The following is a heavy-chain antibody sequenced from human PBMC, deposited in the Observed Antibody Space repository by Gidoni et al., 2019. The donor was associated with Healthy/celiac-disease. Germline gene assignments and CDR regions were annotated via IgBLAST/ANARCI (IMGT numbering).Heavy chain of an antibody. CDR3: ARDRDFWSGYNWFDP. V-gene: IGHV1-3*01. D-gene: IGHD3-3*01. CDR2: INAGNGNT. Sequence: QVQLVQSGAEVKKPGASVKVSCKASGYTFTSYAMHCVRQAPGQRLEWMGWINAGNGNTKYSQKFQGRVTSTRDTSASTAYMELSSLRSEDTAVYYCARDRDFWSGYNWFDPWGQGTLVTVSS. CDR1: GYTFTSYA. J-gene: IGHJ5*02.